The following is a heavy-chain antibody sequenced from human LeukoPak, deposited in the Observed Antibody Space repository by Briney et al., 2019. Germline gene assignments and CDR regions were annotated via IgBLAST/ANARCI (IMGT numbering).Heavy chain of an antibody. CDR1: GGSFSGYY. Sequence: SETLSLTCAVYGGSFSGYYWSWIRQPPGKGLEWIGEINHSGSTNYNPSLKSRVTISVDTSKNQFSLKLSSVTAADTAVYYCARLRLVPAANVDVWGKGTTVTISS. V-gene: IGHV4-34*01. D-gene: IGHD2-2*01. CDR3: ARLRLVPAANVDV. J-gene: IGHJ6*04. CDR2: INHSGST.